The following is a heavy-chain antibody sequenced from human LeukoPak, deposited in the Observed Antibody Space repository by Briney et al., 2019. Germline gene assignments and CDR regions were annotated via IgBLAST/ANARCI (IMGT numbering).Heavy chain of an antibody. J-gene: IGHJ4*02. CDR1: GFTFSSYA. Sequence: GGSLRLSCAASGFTFSSYAMHWVRQAPGKGLEWVAVISYDGSNKYYADSVKGRFTISRDNSKNTLYLQMNSLRAEDTAVYYCARVGIQLWAQYYFDYWGQGTLATVSS. CDR2: ISYDGSNK. D-gene: IGHD5-18*01. V-gene: IGHV3-30-3*01. CDR3: ARVGIQLWAQYYFDY.